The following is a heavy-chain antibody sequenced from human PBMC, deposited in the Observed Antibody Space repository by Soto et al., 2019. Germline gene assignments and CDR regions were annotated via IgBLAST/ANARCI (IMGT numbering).Heavy chain of an antibody. CDR2: INHSGNK. CDR1: DGSFSGYF. V-gene: IGHV4-34*01. Sequence: QVRLQQWGAGRLKSSETLSLTCGVYDGSFSGYFWTWIRQPPGRGPEWIGDINHSGNKNYNPSLQSRVSISVDTSKRQFSLKLMSVTAADTAMYYCARICRWSGFFCWHPRGFDHWSQGTLVTVSS. D-gene: IGHD3-3*01. CDR3: ARICRWSGFFCWHPRGFDH. J-gene: IGHJ4*02.